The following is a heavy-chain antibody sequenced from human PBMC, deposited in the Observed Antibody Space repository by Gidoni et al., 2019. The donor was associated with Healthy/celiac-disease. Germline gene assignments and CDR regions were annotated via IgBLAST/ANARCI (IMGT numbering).Heavy chain of an antibody. J-gene: IGHJ4*02. D-gene: IGHD5-18*01. CDR2: INPSGGST. CDR1: GYTFTSYY. V-gene: IGHV1-46*01. Sequence: QVQLVQSGAEVKKPGSSVKVSCKASGYTFTSYYMHWVRQAPGQGLEWMGIINPSGGSTSYAQKFQGRVTMTRDTSTSTVYMELSSLRSEDTAVYYCARERYSYGPFDYWGQGTLVTVSS. CDR3: ARERYSYGPFDY.